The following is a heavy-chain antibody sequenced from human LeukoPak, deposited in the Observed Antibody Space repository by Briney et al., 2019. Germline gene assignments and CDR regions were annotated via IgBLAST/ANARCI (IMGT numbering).Heavy chain of an antibody. CDR2: IWFDGSYK. CDR1: GFTFSSYG. CDR3: ATKGDWN. D-gene: IGHD3/OR15-3a*01. J-gene: IGHJ4*02. V-gene: IGHV3-33*01. Sequence: GRSLRLSCAASGFTFSSYGMHWVRQAPGKGLEWVAVIWFDGSYKYYADSVKGRFTISRDNSKNTLYLQMNSLGAEDTAVYYCATKGDWNWGQGTLVTVSS.